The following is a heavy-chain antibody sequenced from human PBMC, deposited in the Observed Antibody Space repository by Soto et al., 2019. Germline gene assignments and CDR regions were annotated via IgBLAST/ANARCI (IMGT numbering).Heavy chain of an antibody. CDR1: GFTFSDHY. CDR3: ARGVVSTGYFDY. J-gene: IGHJ4*02. Sequence: EVQLVESGGGLVQPGGSLRLSCAASGFTFSDHYMDWVRQAPGKGLEWVGRSRDTAHSHNTESAASVKGRFTISRDDSENSLYLQMTSLKTEDTDVYYCARGVVSTGYFDYWGQGTLVTVSS. V-gene: IGHV3-72*01. CDR2: SRDTAHSHNT. D-gene: IGHD5-12*01.